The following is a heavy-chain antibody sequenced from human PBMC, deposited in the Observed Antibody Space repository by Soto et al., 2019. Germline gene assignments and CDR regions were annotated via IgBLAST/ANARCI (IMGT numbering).Heavy chain of an antibody. V-gene: IGHV3-30*18. D-gene: IGHD7-27*01. J-gene: IGHJ6*02. Sequence: GGSLRLSCAASGFTFSSYGMHWVRQAPGKGLEWVAVISYDGSNKYYADSVKGRFTISRDNSKNTLYLQMNSLRAEGTAVYYCAKELGTLYYYYGMDVWGQGTTVTVS. CDR3: AKELGTLYYYYGMDV. CDR1: GFTFSSYG. CDR2: ISYDGSNK.